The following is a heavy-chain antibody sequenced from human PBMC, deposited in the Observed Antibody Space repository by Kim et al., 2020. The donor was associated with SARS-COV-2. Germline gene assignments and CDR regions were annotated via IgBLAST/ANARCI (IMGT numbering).Heavy chain of an antibody. V-gene: IGHV3-23*01. CDR3: VRTSGDY. CDR2: ISVGGGAT. J-gene: IGHJ4*02. Sequence: GGSLRLSCVASGFTFSDYAMSWFRQAPGKGLEWVSTISVGGGATLYADSVQGRFIISRDRSKNTLWLHMSTLTDVDTAVYFCVRTSGDYWGQGTLVTVSS. D-gene: IGHD3-3*01. CDR1: GFTFSDYA.